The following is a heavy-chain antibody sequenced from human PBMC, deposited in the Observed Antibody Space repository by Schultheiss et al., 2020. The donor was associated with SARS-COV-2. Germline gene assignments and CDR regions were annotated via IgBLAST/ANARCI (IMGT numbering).Heavy chain of an antibody. CDR1: GYSISSSNW. J-gene: IGHJ3*02. Sequence: LRLSCAVSGYSISSSNWWGWIRQPPGKGLEWIGYIYYSGSIYNNPSLKSRVTMSVDTSKNQFSLKLTSVTAVDTAVYYCARNGNLGAFDIWGQGTMVTVSS. CDR3: ARNGNLGAFDI. D-gene: IGHD4-23*01. V-gene: IGHV4-28*02. CDR2: IYYSGSI.